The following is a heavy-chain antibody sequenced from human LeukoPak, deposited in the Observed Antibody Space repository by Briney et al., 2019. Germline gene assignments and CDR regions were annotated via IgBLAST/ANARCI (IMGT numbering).Heavy chain of an antibody. CDR2: IRYDGSNH. CDR3: AKDIRRGYNYGYDQFAY. CDR1: GFTFSSYW. V-gene: IGHV3-30*02. J-gene: IGHJ4*02. Sequence: GGSLRLSCAASGFTFSSYWMSWVRQAPGKGLEWVAFIRYDGSNHSYANSVKGRFTVSRDNSKNTLYLQMNSLRAGDTAVYYCAKDIRRGYNYGYDQFAYWGQGTLVTVSS. D-gene: IGHD5-18*01.